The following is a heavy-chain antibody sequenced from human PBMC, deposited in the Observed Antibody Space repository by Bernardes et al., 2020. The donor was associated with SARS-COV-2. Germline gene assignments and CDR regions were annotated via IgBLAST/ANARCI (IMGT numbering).Heavy chain of an antibody. V-gene: IGHV4-59*01. CDR3: ARGFDY. CDR2: LYYTGST. CDR1: GGSISAYY. J-gene: IGHJ4*02. Sequence: ETVSLTCTVSGGSISAYYWSWFRQPPGKGLEWIGYLYYTGSTNYNPSLQSRVTISVDTSKNQFSLKLSSVTAADTAVYYCARGFDYWGQGILVTVSS.